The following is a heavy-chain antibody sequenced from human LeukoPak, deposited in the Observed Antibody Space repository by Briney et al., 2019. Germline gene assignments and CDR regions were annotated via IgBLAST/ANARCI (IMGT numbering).Heavy chain of an antibody. D-gene: IGHD5-24*01. CDR2: IAASWGNT. Sequence: GGSLRPSCLVSGIGFRRSGMDCVCQTPGKGLEFVSDIAASWGNTYYTASAKGRFTISRANSKTTLFLQMSSLRPEATAVYYLAPPGRDAANDSHYKWGQGTLVTVSS. V-gene: IGHV3-64D*06. CDR3: APPGRDAANDSHYK. J-gene: IGHJ4*02. CDR1: GIGFRRSG.